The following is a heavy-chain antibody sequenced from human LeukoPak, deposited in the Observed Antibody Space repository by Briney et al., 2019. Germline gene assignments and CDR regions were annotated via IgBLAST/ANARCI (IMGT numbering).Heavy chain of an antibody. D-gene: IGHD2-2*01. V-gene: IGHV3-7*01. Sequence: EGSLGLSCAASGFTFSSYWMIWARQAPGKVLEWVAGINQDGSEKYYVDSVKGRFTISRDNAQNSLYLQMNSLRAEDTAMYYCARARDCGSTSCWGLFDYWGQGTLVPVSS. CDR3: ARARDCGSTSCWGLFDY. CDR1: GFTFSSYW. J-gene: IGHJ4*02. CDR2: INQDGSEK.